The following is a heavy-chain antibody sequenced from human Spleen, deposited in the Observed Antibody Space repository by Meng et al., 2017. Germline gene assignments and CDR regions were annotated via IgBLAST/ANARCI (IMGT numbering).Heavy chain of an antibody. CDR1: GGSFSDYY. J-gene: IGHJ4*02. V-gene: IGHV4-34*01. D-gene: IGHD1-26*01. CDR2: IYHSGAY. CDR3: ARGAIGTRPFDY. Sequence: QVHLQQWGEGLLKPSETLSLTCVVSGGSFSDYYWSWIRQPPGKGLEWIGEIYHSGAYNYNPSLRSRVTISVDKSKNLISLKLDSLTAADTAVYYCARGAIGTRPFDYWGQGTLVTVSS.